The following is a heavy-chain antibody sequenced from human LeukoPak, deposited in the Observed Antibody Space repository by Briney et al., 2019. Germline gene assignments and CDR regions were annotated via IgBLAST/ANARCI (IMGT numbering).Heavy chain of an antibody. J-gene: IGHJ4*02. CDR3: ARDPKVGATSSTSY. D-gene: IGHD1-26*01. V-gene: IGHV3-53*01. Sequence: GGYLRLYCAASGFTVSSNYMSWVRQAPGKGLEWVSVIYSGGSTYYADSVKGRFTISRDNSKNTLYLQMNSLRAEDTAVYYCARDPKVGATSSTSYWGQGTLVTVSS. CDR2: IYSGGST. CDR1: GFTVSSNY.